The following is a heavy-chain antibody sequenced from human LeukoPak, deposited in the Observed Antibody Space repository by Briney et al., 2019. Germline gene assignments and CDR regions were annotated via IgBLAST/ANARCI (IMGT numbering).Heavy chain of an antibody. CDR2: IHYGGST. D-gene: IGHD6-6*01. J-gene: IGHJ4*02. CDR1: GGSISSTSYY. V-gene: IGHV4-39*01. CDR3: ARRHRRPSLDY. Sequence: SETLSLTCSVSGGSISSTSYYWGWIRQPPGKGLEWIGTIHYGGSTYYNPSLKSRVTFSIDTSKNQFSLKLSSVTAADTAVYYCARRHRRPSLDYWGKEILSTVSS.